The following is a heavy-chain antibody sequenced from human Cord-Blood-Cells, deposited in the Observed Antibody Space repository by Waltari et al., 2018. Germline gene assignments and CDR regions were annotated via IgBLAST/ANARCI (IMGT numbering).Heavy chain of an antibody. CDR1: GFTFSNAW. CDR3: TTDLLITMIVVVIDY. V-gene: IGHV3-15*01. D-gene: IGHD3-22*01. CDR2: IKSKTDGGTT. J-gene: IGHJ4*02. Sequence: EVQLVESGGGLVKPGGSLRLSCAASGFTFSNAWMSWLRQAPGKGLAWVGRIKSKTDGGTTDYAAPVKGRFTISRDDSKNTLYLQMNSLKTEDTAVYYCTTDLLITMIVVVIDYWGQGTLVTVSS.